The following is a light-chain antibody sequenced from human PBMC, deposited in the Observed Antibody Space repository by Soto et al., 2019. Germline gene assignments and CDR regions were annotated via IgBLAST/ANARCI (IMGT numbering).Light chain of an antibody. CDR2: TAS. CDR1: QNIKKF. V-gene: IGKV1-39*01. CDR3: QQAFSAPLT. J-gene: IGKJ4*01. Sequence: DIQMTQSPTSLSAPVGDSVTITCRASQNIKKFLKWYQQKPGTAPKLLIYTASSVQAGFPSRFSGSGSGTDFILTLSNLQPEDFATYSCQQAFSAPLTFGGGTRVEI.